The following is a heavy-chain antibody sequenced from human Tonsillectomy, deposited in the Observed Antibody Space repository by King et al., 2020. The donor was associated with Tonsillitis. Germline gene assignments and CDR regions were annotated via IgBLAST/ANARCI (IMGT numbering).Heavy chain of an antibody. V-gene: IGHV3-21*01. CDR3: ARSGELLVQGGYYYYGMDV. D-gene: IGHD6-6*01. CDR1: GFSFSIYS. Sequence: VQLVESGGGLVKPGGSLRLSCAASGFSFSIYSMNWVRLAPGKGLEWVSSISSSSSYIFYADSVKGRFTISRDNAKNSLYLQMNSLRAEDTAVYYCARSGELLVQGGYYYYGMDVWGQGTTVTVSS. CDR2: ISSSSSYI. J-gene: IGHJ6*02.